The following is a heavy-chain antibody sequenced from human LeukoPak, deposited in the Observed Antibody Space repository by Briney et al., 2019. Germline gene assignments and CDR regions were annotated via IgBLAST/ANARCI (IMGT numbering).Heavy chain of an antibody. CDR2: ISGSGGST. D-gene: IGHD6-19*01. V-gene: IGHV3-23*01. Sequence: GGSLRLSCAASGFTFSSYAMSWVRQAPGKGLEWVSAISGSGGSTYYADSVKGRFTISRDNSKNTLYLQMNSLRAEDTAVYYCAKFYSSGYSYYYYGMDVWGQGTTVTVSS. CDR1: GFTFSSYA. CDR3: AKFYSSGYSYYYYGMDV. J-gene: IGHJ6*02.